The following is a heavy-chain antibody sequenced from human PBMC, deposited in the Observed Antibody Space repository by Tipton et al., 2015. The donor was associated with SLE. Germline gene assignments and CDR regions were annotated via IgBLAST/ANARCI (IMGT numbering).Heavy chain of an antibody. Sequence: TLSLTCAVYGGSFSGYYWSWIRQPPGKGLEWIGEINHSGSTNYNPSLKSRVTISVDTSKNQFSLKLNSVTAADTAVYYCARATTLASGSNYWGRGTLVTVSS. J-gene: IGHJ4*02. CDR1: GGSFSGYY. CDR3: ARATTLASGSNY. V-gene: IGHV4-34*01. D-gene: IGHD6-13*01. CDR2: INHSGST.